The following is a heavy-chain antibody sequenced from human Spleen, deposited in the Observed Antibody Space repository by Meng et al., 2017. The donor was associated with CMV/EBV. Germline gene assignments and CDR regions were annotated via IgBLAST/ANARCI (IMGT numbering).Heavy chain of an antibody. J-gene: IGHJ6*02. CDR1: GYTFTSYY. CDR3: ARDQRSRITMVRGALLRNYGLDV. Sequence: ASVKVSCKASGYTFTSYYMHWVRQAPGQGLEWMGIINPSGGSTSYEQKFQGRVTMTRDTSTSTVYMELSSLRSEDTAVYYCARDQRSRITMVRGALLRNYGLDVWGQGTTVTVSS. V-gene: IGHV1-46*01. D-gene: IGHD3-10*01. CDR2: INPSGGST.